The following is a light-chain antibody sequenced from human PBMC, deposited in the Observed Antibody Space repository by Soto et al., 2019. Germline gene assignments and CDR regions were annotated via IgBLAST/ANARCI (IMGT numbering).Light chain of an antibody. CDR3: QVWDSRRDQCV. CDR1: KIGDKD. CDR2: DST. J-gene: IGLJ3*02. V-gene: IGLV3-21*02. Sequence: SYALAQPPSVSVAPRQTARITCGGKKIGDKDVHWYQQKPGQAPVLVVYDSTDRPSGVPERFSGSNSGNTASLTISGVEDGDEADYYCQVWDSRRDQCVFGGGTKLTVL.